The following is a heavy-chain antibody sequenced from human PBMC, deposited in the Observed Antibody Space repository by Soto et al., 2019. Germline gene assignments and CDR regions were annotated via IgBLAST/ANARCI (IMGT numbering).Heavy chain of an antibody. CDR2: FIRASGPA. Sequence: QVQLVQSGAEVKKPGSSVKVSCKASGGTFSSFTISWVRQAPGQGLEWMGGFIRASGPAHYAQQFQGRVTLTADESSNTTYMELSSLRAADTAVYYCAKMICSGGSCYSGWFDPWGQGTLVIVAS. D-gene: IGHD2-15*01. CDR1: GGTFSSFT. V-gene: IGHV1-69*01. CDR3: AKMICSGGSCYSGWFDP. J-gene: IGHJ5*02.